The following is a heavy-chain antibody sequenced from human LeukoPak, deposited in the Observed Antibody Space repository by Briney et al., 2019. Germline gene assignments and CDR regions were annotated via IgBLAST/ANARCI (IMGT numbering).Heavy chain of an antibody. Sequence: SETLSLTCAVSGYPISSGYYWGWIRQPPGKGLEWIGSIYHSGSTYYNPSLESRVTISVDTSKNQFSLKLSSVTAADTAVYYCARSVAGSFYWGQGTLVTVSS. V-gene: IGHV4-38-2*01. CDR1: GYPISSGYY. CDR3: ARSVAGSFY. D-gene: IGHD6-19*01. CDR2: IYHSGST. J-gene: IGHJ4*02.